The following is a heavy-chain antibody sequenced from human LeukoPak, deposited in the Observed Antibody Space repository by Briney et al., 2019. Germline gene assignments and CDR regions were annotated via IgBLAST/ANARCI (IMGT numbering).Heavy chain of an antibody. CDR2: IYYSGST. CDR3: ARVPLYNNQSKYRNLDY. V-gene: IGHV4-39*07. J-gene: IGHJ4*02. D-gene: IGHD2/OR15-2a*01. Sequence: SETLSLTCTVSGGSISSSSYYWGWIRQPPGKGLEWIGSIYYSGSTYYNPSLKSRVTISVDTSKNQFSLKLSSVTAADTAVYYCARVPLYNNQSKYRNLDYWGQGTLVTVSS. CDR1: GGSISSSSYY.